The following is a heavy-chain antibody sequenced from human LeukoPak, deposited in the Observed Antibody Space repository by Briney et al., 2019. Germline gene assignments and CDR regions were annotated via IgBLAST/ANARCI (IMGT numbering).Heavy chain of an antibody. CDR2: IYYSGST. CDR3: ARGKSNRIDY. J-gene: IGHJ4*02. D-gene: IGHD4-11*01. V-gene: IGHV4-61*08. CDR1: GGSISSGDYY. Sequence: KTSETLSLTCTVSGGSISSGDYYWSWIRQPPGKGLEWIGYIYYSGSTNYNPSLKSRVTISVDTSKNQFSLKLSSVTAADTAVYYCARGKSNRIDYWGQGTLVTVSS.